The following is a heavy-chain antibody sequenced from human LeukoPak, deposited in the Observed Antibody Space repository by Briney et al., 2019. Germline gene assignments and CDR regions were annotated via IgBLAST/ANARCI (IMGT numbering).Heavy chain of an antibody. CDR3: ARLEKSGFDSPFDF. CDR2: IPVSGDPT. CDR1: GLTFSRYA. D-gene: IGHD1-26*01. V-gene: IGHV3-23*01. J-gene: IGHJ4*02. Sequence: TGGALRLSCAASGLTFSRYAMTWVRQAPGKGLEWVSSIPVSGDPTYYADSVRGRFTVSRDNSKSSLYLQMNSLRVEDTAVYFCARLEKSGFDSPFDFWGQGTLVTVSS.